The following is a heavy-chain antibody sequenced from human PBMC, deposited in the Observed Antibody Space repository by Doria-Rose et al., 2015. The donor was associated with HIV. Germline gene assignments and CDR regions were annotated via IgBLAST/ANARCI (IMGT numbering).Heavy chain of an antibody. D-gene: IGHD6-13*01. CDR3: ARIKSSRWYHKYYFDF. J-gene: IGHJ4*02. CDR1: GVSLSSPGMG. CDR2: IFSDDER. Sequence: QVTLKESDPVLVKPTETLTLTCTVSGVSLSSPGMGVSWIRQPPGKALEWLANIFSDDERSYNTSLKSRLTIARSTSKSQVVLTMTDMDPVDTATYYCARIKSSRWYHKYYFDFWGQGTLVIVSA. V-gene: IGHV2-26*01.